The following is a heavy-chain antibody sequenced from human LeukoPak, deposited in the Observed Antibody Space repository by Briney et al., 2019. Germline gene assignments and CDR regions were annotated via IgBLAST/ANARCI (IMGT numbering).Heavy chain of an antibody. Sequence: ASVKVSCKASGYTFTSYAMNWVRQAPGQGLEWMGWINTNTGNPTYAQGFTGRLVFSLDTSVSTAYLQLSNLRAEDTAVYYCAKVAAMIRGPYYFYYMDVWGKGTTVTVSS. CDR1: GYTFTSYA. CDR3: AKVAAMIRGPYYFYYMDV. J-gene: IGHJ6*03. D-gene: IGHD3-10*01. V-gene: IGHV7-4-1*02. CDR2: INTNTGNP.